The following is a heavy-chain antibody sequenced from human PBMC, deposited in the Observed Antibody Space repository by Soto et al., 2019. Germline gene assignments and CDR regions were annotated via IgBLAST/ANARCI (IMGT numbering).Heavy chain of an antibody. CDR2: IWYDGSNK. CDR3: TRDPLIAVAAYDAFDL. J-gene: IGHJ3*01. Sequence: QVQLVESGGGVVQRGGSLRLSCAASGFTFSSYGMHWVRQAPGKGMEWVAVIWYDGSNKYYADSVKGLYTISRDDSKNTVYLQMNSLGAEDTAVYYCTRDPLIAVAAYDAFDLWGQGTAVTVSS. CDR1: GFTFSSYG. D-gene: IGHD6-19*01. V-gene: IGHV3-33*01.